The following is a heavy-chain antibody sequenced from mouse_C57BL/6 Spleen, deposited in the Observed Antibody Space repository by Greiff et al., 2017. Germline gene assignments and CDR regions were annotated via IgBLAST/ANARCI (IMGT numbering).Heavy chain of an antibody. V-gene: IGHV1-80*01. CDR1: GYAFSSYW. Sequence: QVQLQQSGAELVKPGASVKISCKASGYAFSSYWMNWVKQRPGKGLEWIGQIYPGDGDTNYNGKFKGKATLTADKSSSTAYMQLSSLTSEDSAVYFWARKGYYDYDGYFDVWGTGTTVTVSS. CDR3: ARKGYYDYDGYFDV. J-gene: IGHJ1*03. D-gene: IGHD2-4*01. CDR2: IYPGDGDT.